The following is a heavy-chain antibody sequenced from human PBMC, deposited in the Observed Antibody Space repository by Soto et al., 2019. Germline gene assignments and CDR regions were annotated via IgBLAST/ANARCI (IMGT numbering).Heavy chain of an antibody. CDR2: IWYDGSDK. D-gene: IGHD1-1*01. CDR3: ARDITTGTVIYYYYYGMDV. CDR1: GFTFSSYG. V-gene: IGHV3-33*01. Sequence: QVQLVESGGGVVQPGRSLRLSCAASGFTFSSYGMHWVRQAPGKGLEWVAVIWYDGSDKYYADSVKGRFTISRDNSKNTLYLQMNSLRAEDTAVYYCARDITTGTVIYYYYYGMDVWGQGTTVTVSS. J-gene: IGHJ6*02.